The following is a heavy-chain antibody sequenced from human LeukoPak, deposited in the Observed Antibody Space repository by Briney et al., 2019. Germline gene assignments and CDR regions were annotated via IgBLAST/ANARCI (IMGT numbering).Heavy chain of an antibody. CDR2: ISPSSSMM. CDR3: ASRRGFDD. J-gene: IGHJ4*02. CDR1: GFTSSSYT. Sequence: GGSLRLSCSASGFTSSSYTMNWIRQAPGKGLEWVSSISPSSSMMHYADSVRGRFTISRDNAKNSLYLQMNSLRDEDTAMYYCASRRGFDDWGQGTLVTVSS. V-gene: IGHV3-48*02. D-gene: IGHD3-10*01.